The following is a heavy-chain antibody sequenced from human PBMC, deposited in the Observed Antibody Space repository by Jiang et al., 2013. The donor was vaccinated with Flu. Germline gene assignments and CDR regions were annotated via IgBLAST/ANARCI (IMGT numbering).Heavy chain of an antibody. J-gene: IGHJ6*02. Sequence: GAEVKKPGASVKVSCKASGYTFDNYYMYWVRQAPGQGLEWMGWINPDSGGTKYAQKFQGRVTITADESTSTAYMEMSSLRSEDTAVYYCASPVRGLINYHYGMDVWGQGTTITVSS. CDR2: INPDSGGT. CDR1: GYTFDNYY. V-gene: IGHV1-2*02. D-gene: IGHD3-10*02. CDR3: ASPVRGLINYHYGMDV.